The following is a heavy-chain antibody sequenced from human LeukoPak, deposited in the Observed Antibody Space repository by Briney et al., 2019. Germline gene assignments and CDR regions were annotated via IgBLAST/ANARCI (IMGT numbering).Heavy chain of an antibody. CDR1: GGSFSGYY. CDR2: INHSGST. Sequence: SETLSLTCAVYGGSFSGYYWSWIRQPPGKGLEWIGEINHSGSTNYNPSLKSRVTISVDTSKNQFSLKLSSVTAADTAVYYCARCKVPVFRFCDTWGKETLVTVS. V-gene: IGHV4-34*01. J-gene: IGHJ5*02. CDR3: ARCKVPVFRFCDT. D-gene: IGHD2-21*01.